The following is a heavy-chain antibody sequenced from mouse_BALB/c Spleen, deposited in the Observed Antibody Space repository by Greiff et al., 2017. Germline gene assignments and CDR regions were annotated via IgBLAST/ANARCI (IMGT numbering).Heavy chain of an antibody. D-gene: IGHD2-1*01. Sequence: VQLQQSGAELVKPGASVKLSCTASGFNIKDTYMHWVKQRPEQGLEWIGRIDPANGNTKYDPKFQGKATITADTSSNTAYLQLSSLTSEDTAVYYCASMVTLYYYAMDYWGQGTSVTVSA. CDR3: ASMVTLYYYAMDY. CDR1: GFNIKDTY. V-gene: IGHV14-3*02. CDR2: IDPANGNT. J-gene: IGHJ4*01.